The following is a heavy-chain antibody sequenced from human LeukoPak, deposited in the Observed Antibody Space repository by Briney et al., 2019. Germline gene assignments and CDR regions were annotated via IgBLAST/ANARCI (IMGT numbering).Heavy chain of an antibody. CDR3: ARGPAGRELVAMAPYYYYYYMDV. CDR1: GYTFTSYD. V-gene: IGHV1-8*03. Sequence: ASVKVSCKASGYTFTSYDINWVRQATGQGLEWMGWMNPNSGNTGYAQKFQGRVTITRNTSIGTAYMELSSLRSEDTAVYYCARGPAGRELVAMAPYYYYYYMDVWGKGTTVTVSS. J-gene: IGHJ6*03. CDR2: MNPNSGNT. D-gene: IGHD2-15*01.